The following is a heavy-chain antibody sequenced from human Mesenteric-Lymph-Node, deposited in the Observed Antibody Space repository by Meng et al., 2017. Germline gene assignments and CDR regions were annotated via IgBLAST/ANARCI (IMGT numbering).Heavy chain of an antibody. CDR1: GFTFDDYT. CDR3: AKVPVWRSEDLDF. J-gene: IGHJ4*03. Sequence: GESLKISCAASGFTFDDYTMHWVRQAPGKGLEWVSLLSWDGGSIGYADSVKGRFTISRDNAKNSLYLQMNSLRDEDTAVYLCAKVPVWRSEDLDFWGQGTPVTVSS. CDR2: LSWDGGSI. D-gene: IGHD3-16*01. V-gene: IGHV3-43*01.